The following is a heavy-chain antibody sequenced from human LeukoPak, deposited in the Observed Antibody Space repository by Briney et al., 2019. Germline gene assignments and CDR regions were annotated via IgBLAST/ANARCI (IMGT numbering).Heavy chain of an antibody. CDR1: GFTVSSNY. CDR3: ARSIAAAQPFFDY. D-gene: IGHD6-13*01. CDR2: IYSDGNT. Sequence: GGSLRLSCAASGFTVSSNYMSWVRQAPGKGLEWVSIIYSDGNTYYADSVKGRFTISRDNSKNTLYLQMNSLRAEDTAVYYCARSIAAAQPFFDYWGQGTLVTVSS. J-gene: IGHJ4*02. V-gene: IGHV3-53*01.